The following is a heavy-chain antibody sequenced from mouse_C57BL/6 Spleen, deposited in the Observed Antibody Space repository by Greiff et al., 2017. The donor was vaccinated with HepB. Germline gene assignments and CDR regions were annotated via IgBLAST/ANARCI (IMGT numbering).Heavy chain of an antibody. CDR3: ARRIYYYGSSWYFDV. D-gene: IGHD1-1*01. CDR1: GYTFTSYW. Sequence: VQLQQPGAELVMPGASVKLSCKASGYTFTSYWMHWVKQRPGQGLEWIGEIDPSDSYTNYNQKFKGKSTLTVDKSSSTAYMQLSSLTSEDSAVYYCARRIYYYGSSWYFDVWGTGTTVTVSS. CDR2: IDPSDSYT. V-gene: IGHV1-69*01. J-gene: IGHJ1*03.